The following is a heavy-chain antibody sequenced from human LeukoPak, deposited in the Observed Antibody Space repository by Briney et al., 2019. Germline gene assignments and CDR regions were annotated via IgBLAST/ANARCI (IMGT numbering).Heavy chain of an antibody. D-gene: IGHD3-10*02. Sequence: PGGSLRLSCAASGFKFSDYWMTWVRQAPGKGLEWVANIKRDGSKKSYMDSVKGRFTISRDNAKNSLYLQMNSLTAEDTAVYYCAELGITMIGGVWGKGTTVTISS. CDR2: IKRDGSKK. CDR1: GFKFSDYW. CDR3: AELGITMIGGV. J-gene: IGHJ6*04. V-gene: IGHV3-7*01.